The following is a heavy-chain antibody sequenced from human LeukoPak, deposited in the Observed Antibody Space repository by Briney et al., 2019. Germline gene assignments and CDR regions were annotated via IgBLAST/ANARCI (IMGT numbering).Heavy chain of an antibody. Sequence: GGSLRLSCAASGFTFSSYGMSWVRQAPGKGLEWVSSISGSGGNVYYAGSVRGRFTISRDNSKNTLYLQMNSLRAEDTAVYYCAIFPPSYGDSRGAFDIWGQGTMVTVSS. CDR3: AIFPPSYGDSRGAFDI. D-gene: IGHD4-17*01. V-gene: IGHV3-23*01. CDR1: GFTFSSYG. CDR2: ISGSGGNV. J-gene: IGHJ3*02.